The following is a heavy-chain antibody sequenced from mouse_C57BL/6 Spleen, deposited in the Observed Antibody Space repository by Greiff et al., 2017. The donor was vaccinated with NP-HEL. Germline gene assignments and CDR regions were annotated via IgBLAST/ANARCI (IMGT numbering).Heavy chain of an antibody. J-gene: IGHJ2*01. CDR3: ARNQRYFDY. CDR2: IWPGGGT. CDR1: GFSLTSYA. Sequence: VQVVESGPGLVAPSQSLSITCTVSGFSLTSYAISWVRQPPGKGLEWLGVIWPGGGTNYNSALKSRLSISKDNSKSQVFLKMNSLQTDDTARYYCARNQRYFDYWGQGTTLTVSS. V-gene: IGHV2-9-1*01.